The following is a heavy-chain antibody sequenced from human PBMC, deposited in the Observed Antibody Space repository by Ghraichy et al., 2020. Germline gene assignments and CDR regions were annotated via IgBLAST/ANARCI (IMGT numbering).Heavy chain of an antibody. J-gene: IGHJ6*02. CDR1: GGSISSSSYY. Sequence: SETLSLTCTVSGGSISSSSYYWGWIRQPPGKGLEWIGSIYYSGSTYYNPSLKSRVTISVDTSKNQFSLKLSSVTAADTAVYYCAPLAGQYGMDVWGQGTTVTVSS. V-gene: IGHV4-39*01. CDR2: IYYSGST. CDR3: APLAGQYGMDV.